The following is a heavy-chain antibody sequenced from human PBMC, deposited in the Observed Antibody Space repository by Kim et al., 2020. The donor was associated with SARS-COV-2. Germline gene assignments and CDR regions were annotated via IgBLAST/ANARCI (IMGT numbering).Heavy chain of an antibody. V-gene: IGHV5-10-1*01. Sequence: GESLKISCKGSGYSFSSYWISWVRQMPGKGLEWMGRVDPSDSHTNYSPSFRGHVTISADKSISTAYLQWSSLKASDTAMYYCAREDTFGLVIIVDYWGQGTLVTVSS. CDR2: VDPSDSHT. CDR3: AREDTFGLVIIVDY. CDR1: GYSFSSYW. D-gene: IGHD3-9*01. J-gene: IGHJ4*02.